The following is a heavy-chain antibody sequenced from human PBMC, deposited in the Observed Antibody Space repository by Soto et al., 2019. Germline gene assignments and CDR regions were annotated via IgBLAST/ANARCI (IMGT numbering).Heavy chain of an antibody. CDR2: IIPILTTT. J-gene: IGHJ4*02. D-gene: IGHD3-22*01. V-gene: IGHV1-69*12. CDR3: ARGGSRGYHYLDEY. Sequence: QVQLVQSGAEVKTPGSSVKVSCKASGGTFSNYAISWVRQAPGQGLEWMGGIIPILTTTNYEQKFQGRVTITADESTSTVYMELSSLRSEDTAVYYCARGGSRGYHYLDEYWGQGTLVTVSS. CDR1: GGTFSNYA.